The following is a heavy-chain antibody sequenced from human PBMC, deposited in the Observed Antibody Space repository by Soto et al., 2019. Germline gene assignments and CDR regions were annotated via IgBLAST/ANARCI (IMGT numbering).Heavy chain of an antibody. CDR2: IHWDDEK. V-gene: IGHV2-5*02. D-gene: IGHD6-19*01. Sequence: QLTLKESGPTLVIPTQTLTLTCTFSGFSLNTRGVGVGWIRQPPGKALEWVALIHWDDEKRYSPSLRNTLTITTDTSKNQVVLIMTNRDPVDTATYYCEYRPFVLGSGWNFAFWGQGILVTVSS. J-gene: IGHJ4*02. CDR3: EYRPFVLGSGWNFAF. CDR1: GFSLNTRGVG.